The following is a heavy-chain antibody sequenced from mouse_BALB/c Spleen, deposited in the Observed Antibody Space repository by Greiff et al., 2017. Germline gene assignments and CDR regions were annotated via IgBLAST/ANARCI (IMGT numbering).Heavy chain of an antibody. Sequence: EVQRVESGPGLVKPSQSLSLTCSVTGYSITSGYYWNWIRQFPGNKLEWMGYISYDGSNNYNPSLKNRISITRDTSKNQFFLKLNSVTTEDTATYYCARDDINAMDYWGQGTSVTVSS. CDR3: ARDDINAMDY. CDR1: GYSITSGYY. CDR2: ISYDGSN. V-gene: IGHV3-6*02. J-gene: IGHJ4*01.